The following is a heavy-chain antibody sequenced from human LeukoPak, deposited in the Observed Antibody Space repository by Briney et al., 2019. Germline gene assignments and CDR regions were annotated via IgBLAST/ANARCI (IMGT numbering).Heavy chain of an antibody. CDR1: GFTFSSYW. CDR3: AELGITMIGGV. J-gene: IGHJ6*04. D-gene: IGHD3-10*02. V-gene: IGHV3-7*01. CDR2: IKKDGSEK. Sequence: GGSLRLSCAASGFTFSSYWMSWVRQAPGKGPEWVANIKKDGSEKYYVDSVKGRFTISRDNAKTSLYLQMNSLRAEDTAVYYCAELGITMIGGVWGKGTTVTISS.